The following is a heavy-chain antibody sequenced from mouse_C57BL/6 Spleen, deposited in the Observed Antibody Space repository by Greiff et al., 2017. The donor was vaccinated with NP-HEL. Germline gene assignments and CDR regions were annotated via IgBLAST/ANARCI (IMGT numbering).Heavy chain of an antibody. CDR3: ARAFITTVVHYFDY. CDR2: IYPGGGYT. V-gene: IGHV1-63*01. CDR1: GYTFSNYW. Sequence: QVQLQQSGAELVRPGTSVKMSCKASGYTFSNYWIGWAKQRPGHGLEWIGDIYPGGGYTNYNEKFKGKATLTADKSSSTAYMQFSSLTSEDSAIYYCARAFITTVVHYFDYWAQGTTLTVSS. D-gene: IGHD1-1*01. J-gene: IGHJ2*01.